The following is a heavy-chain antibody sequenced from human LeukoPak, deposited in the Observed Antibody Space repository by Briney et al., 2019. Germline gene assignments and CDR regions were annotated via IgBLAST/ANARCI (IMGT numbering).Heavy chain of an antibody. D-gene: IGHD5-18*01. CDR2: ISYDGSNK. J-gene: IGHJ4*02. CDR3: ARDKRSSRYSYGSFDY. CDR1: GFTFSSYA. V-gene: IGHV3-30-3*01. Sequence: GGSLRLSCAASGFTFSSYAMHWVRQAPGKGLEWVAVISYDGSNKYYADSVKGRFTISRDNSKNTLYLQMNSLRAEDTAVYYCARDKRSSRYSYGSFDYWGQGTLVTVSS.